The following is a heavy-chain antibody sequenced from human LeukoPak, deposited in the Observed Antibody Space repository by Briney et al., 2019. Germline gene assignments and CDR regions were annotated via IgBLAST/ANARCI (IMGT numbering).Heavy chain of an antibody. J-gene: IGHJ6*03. CDR1: GGTFSSYA. CDR3: ARGGYYGSGDYYMDV. V-gene: IGHV1-69*06. CDR2: IIPIFGTA. Sequence: LVKVSCKASGGTFSSYAISWVRQAPGQGLEWMGGIIPIFGTANYAQKFQGRVTITADKSTSTAYMELSSLRSEDTAVYYCARGGYYGSGDYYMDVWGKGTTVTVSS. D-gene: IGHD3-10*01.